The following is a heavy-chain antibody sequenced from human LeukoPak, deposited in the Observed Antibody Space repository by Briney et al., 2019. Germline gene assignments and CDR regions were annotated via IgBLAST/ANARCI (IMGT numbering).Heavy chain of an antibody. J-gene: IGHJ4*02. CDR3: VRGSNWHHFDY. Sequence: SGTLSLTCAVSGVSIYSHYWSWVRQPPGKGLEWVGDIYYSGSTNHNPPLKSRGTIAVDTSKNQFSLKLPSVTAAHTAVYYYVRGSNWHHFDYWGQGTLVTVSS. V-gene: IGHV4-59*11. D-gene: IGHD4-23*01. CDR1: GVSIYSHY. CDR2: IYYSGST.